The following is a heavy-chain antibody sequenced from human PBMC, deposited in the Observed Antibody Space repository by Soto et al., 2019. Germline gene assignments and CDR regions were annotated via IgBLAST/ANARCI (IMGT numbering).Heavy chain of an antibody. CDR3: AKSPRRGYEPPWDY. CDR1: GFIFSTDA. V-gene: IGHV3-23*01. CDR2: ISGSGDST. D-gene: IGHD5-12*01. J-gene: IGHJ4*02. Sequence: EVQLLESGGGLVQPGGSLRLSCAASGFIFSTDALNWVCQAPGKGLEWVSGISGSGDSTYYADSVKGRFTISRDNSKNTLYLQMNYVRVEDTAVYYCAKSPRRGYEPPWDYWGQGTLVTVSS.